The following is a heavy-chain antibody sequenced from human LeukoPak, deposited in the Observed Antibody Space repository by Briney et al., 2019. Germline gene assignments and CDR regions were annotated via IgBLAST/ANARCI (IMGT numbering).Heavy chain of an antibody. CDR2: IYPGDSDT. Sequence: GESLKISCKGSGYSFTSYWIGWVRQMPGKGPEWMGIIYPGDSDTRYSPSFQGQVTISADKSISTAYLQWSSLKASDTAMYYCARHQREQWLVPPGAFDIWGQGTMVTVSS. V-gene: IGHV5-51*01. CDR3: ARHQREQWLVPPGAFDI. J-gene: IGHJ3*02. CDR1: GYSFTSYW. D-gene: IGHD6-19*01.